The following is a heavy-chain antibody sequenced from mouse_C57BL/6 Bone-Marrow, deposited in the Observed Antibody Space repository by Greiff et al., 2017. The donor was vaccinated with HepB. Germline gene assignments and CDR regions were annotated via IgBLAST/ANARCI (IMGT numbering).Heavy chain of an antibody. CDR3: ARTAMVTTDFDY. CDR2: ISSGSSTI. J-gene: IGHJ2*01. CDR1: GFTFSDYG. V-gene: IGHV5-17*01. D-gene: IGHD2-2*01. Sequence: VQLKESGGGLVKPGGSLKLSCAASGFTFSDYGMHWVRQAPEKGLEWVAYISSGSSTIYYADTVKGRFTISRDNAKNTLFLQMTSLRSEDTAMYYCARTAMVTTDFDYWGQGTTLTVSS.